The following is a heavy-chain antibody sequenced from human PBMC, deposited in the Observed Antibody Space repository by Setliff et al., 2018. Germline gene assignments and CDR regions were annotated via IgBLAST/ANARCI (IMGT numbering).Heavy chain of an antibody. V-gene: IGHV4-39*01. CDR1: GDSISRSTYY. J-gene: IGHJ4*02. D-gene: IGHD3-22*01. Sequence: PSETLSLTCTLSGDSISRSTYYWGWIRQSPGKGLDWTGTVDRSGNTFYNPSLNSRVTISVDTSKNQFSLKLTSVSAADTAVYSCARRDSTGYYGYSFDFWGQGTLVTVSS. CDR3: ARRDSTGYYGYSFDF. CDR2: VDRSGNT.